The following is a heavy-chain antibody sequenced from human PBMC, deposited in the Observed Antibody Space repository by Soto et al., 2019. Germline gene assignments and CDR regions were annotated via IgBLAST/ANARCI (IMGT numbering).Heavy chain of an antibody. V-gene: IGHV3-30*03. J-gene: IGHJ4*02. CDR1: GFTFSSYG. CDR3: XXXPDGGGDCYPYCFDY. Sequence: QVQLVESGGGVVQPGRSLRLSCAASGFTFSSYGMHWVRQAPGKGLEWVAVISYDGSNKYYADSVKGRFTISRDNSKNTLXXXMNXXXXXXXXXXXXXXXPDGGGDCYPYCFDYWGQGTLVTVSS. D-gene: IGHD2-21*02. CDR2: ISYDGSNK.